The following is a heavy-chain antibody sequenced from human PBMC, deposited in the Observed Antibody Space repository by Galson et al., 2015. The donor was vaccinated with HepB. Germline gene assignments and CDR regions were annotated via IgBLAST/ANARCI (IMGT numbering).Heavy chain of an antibody. D-gene: IGHD6-13*01. J-gene: IGHJ4*02. CDR1: GFTFSSYA. CDR3: ARDRDSSSWYGPDFDY. V-gene: IGHV3-30*04. Sequence: SLRLSCAASGFTFSSYAMHWVRQAPGKGLEWVAVISYDGSNKYYADPVKGRFTISRDNSKNTLYLQMNSLRAEDTAVYYCARDRDSSSWYGPDFDYWGQGTLVTVSS. CDR2: ISYDGSNK.